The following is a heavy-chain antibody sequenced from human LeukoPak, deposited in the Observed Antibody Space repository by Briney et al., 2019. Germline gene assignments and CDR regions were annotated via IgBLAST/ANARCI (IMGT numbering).Heavy chain of an antibody. J-gene: IGHJ4*02. CDR1: GFTFSSYA. CDR3: AKEDRYRYSGYDWDPTYDY. D-gene: IGHD5-12*01. Sequence: GGSLRLSCAASGFTFSSYAMSWVRQAPGKGLEWVSAISGSGGSTYYADSVKGRFTISRDNSKNTLYLQMNSLRAEDTAVYYCAKEDRYRYSGYDWDPTYDYWGQGTLVTVSS. CDR2: ISGSGGST. V-gene: IGHV3-23*01.